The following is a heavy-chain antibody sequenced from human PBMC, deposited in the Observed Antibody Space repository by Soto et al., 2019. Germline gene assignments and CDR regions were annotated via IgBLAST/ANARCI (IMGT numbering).Heavy chain of an antibody. CDR3: ARDSNRAESGSYYRFDP. V-gene: IGHV4-31*03. J-gene: IGHJ5*02. CDR1: GGSISSGGYY. D-gene: IGHD3-10*01. CDR2: IYYSGST. Sequence: SETLSLTCTVSGGSISSGGYYWSWIRQHPGKGLEWIGYIYYSGSTYYNPSLKSRVTISVDTSKNQFSLKLSSVTAADTAVYYCARDSNRAESGSYYRFDPWGQGTLVTVSS.